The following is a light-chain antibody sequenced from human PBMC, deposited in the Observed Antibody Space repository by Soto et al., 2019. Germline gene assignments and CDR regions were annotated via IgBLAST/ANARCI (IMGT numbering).Light chain of an antibody. CDR1: GSDVGGYNY. CDR3: SSYTSASTPLV. Sequence: QSALTQPPSVSASPGQSITISCTGTGSDVGGYNYVSWYQQHPGKAPKVMIYDVSNRPSGVSNRFSGSKSGNTASLTISGLQAEDEADYYCSSYTSASTPLVFGGGTKLTVL. CDR2: DVS. V-gene: IGLV2-14*01. J-gene: IGLJ2*01.